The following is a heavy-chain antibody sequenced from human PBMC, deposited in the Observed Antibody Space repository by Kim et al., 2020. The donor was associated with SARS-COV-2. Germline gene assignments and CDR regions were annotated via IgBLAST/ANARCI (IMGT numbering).Heavy chain of an antibody. Sequence: SETLSLTCTVSGYSISSGYYWGWIRQPPGKGLEWIGSIYHSGSTYYNPSLKSRVTISVDTSKNQFSLKLSSVTAADTAVYYCAREDTMTYFDYWGQGTLV. D-gene: IGHD3-22*01. CDR1: GYSISSGYY. CDR2: IYHSGST. V-gene: IGHV4-38-2*02. CDR3: AREDTMTYFDY. J-gene: IGHJ4*02.